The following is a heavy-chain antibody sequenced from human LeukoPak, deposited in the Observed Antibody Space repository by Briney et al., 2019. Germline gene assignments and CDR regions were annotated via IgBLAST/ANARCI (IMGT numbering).Heavy chain of an antibody. J-gene: IGHJ4*02. V-gene: IGHV1-69*05. D-gene: IGHD3-22*01. Sequence: SVKVSCEACRGTFSSYAISWVRQAPGQGLEWMGRIIPIFGTANYAQKFQGRVTITTDESTSTAYMELSSLRSEDTAVYYCAREDYDSSGYYYQYYFDYWGQGTLVTVSS. CDR3: AREDYDSSGYYYQYYFDY. CDR1: RGTFSSYA. CDR2: IIPIFGTA.